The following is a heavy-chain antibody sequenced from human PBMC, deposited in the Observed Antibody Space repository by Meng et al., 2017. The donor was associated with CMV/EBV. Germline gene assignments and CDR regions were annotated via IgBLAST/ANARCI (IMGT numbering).Heavy chain of an antibody. CDR2: IYYSGST. J-gene: IGHJ4*02. V-gene: IGHV4-39*07. CDR1: GGSISSSSYY. D-gene: IGHD5-24*01. CDR3: ARVEPGMATMQYYFDY. Sequence: SETLSLTCTVSGGSISSSSYYWGWIRQPPGKGLEWIGSIYYSGSTYYNPSLKSRVTISVDTSKNQFSLKLSSVTAADTAVYYCARVEPGMATMQYYFDYWGQGTLVTSPQ.